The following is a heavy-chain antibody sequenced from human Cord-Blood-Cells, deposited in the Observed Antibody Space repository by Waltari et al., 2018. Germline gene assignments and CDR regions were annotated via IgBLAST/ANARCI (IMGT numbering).Heavy chain of an antibody. D-gene: IGHD1-26*01. CDR2: INHSGST. J-gene: IGHJ4*02. CDR3: ARHMGYSGSYYYFDY. Sequence: QVQLQQWGAGLLKPSETLSLTCAVYGGSFSGYYWSWLRQPPGKGLEWIGEINHSGSTNYNPSLKSRVTISVDTSKNQFSLKLSSVTAADTAVYYCARHMGYSGSYYYFDYWGQGTLVTVSS. V-gene: IGHV4-34*01. CDR1: GGSFSGYY.